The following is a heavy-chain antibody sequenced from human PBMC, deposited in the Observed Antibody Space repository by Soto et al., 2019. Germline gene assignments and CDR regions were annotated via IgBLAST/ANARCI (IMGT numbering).Heavy chain of an antibody. CDR1: GFTFSSYA. CDR2: ISSSGGST. D-gene: IGHD3-22*01. CDR3: AKFSYDSSGYLFDY. J-gene: IGHJ4*02. V-gene: IGHV3-23*01. Sequence: PGGCLRLSCAASGFTFSSYAMSWVRQAPGKGLEWVSAISSSGGSTYYADSVKGRFTISRDNSKNTLYLQMNSLRAEDTAVYYCAKFSYDSSGYLFDYWGQGILVTVSS.